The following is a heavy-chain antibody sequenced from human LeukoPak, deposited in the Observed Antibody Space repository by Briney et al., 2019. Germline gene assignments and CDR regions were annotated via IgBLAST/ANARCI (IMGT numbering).Heavy chain of an antibody. CDR2: ISSTSSTI. D-gene: IGHD3-22*01. J-gene: IGHJ4*02. CDR3: ARVQYYYDSRGYYSDY. V-gene: IGHV3-48*04. CDR1: GFTFSSYS. Sequence: GGSLRLSCAASGFTFSSYSMNWVRQAPGKGLEWVSYISSTSSTIYYADSVKGRFTISRDNAKNSLYLQMNGLRAEDTAVYYCARVQYYYDSRGYYSDYWGQGTLVTVSS.